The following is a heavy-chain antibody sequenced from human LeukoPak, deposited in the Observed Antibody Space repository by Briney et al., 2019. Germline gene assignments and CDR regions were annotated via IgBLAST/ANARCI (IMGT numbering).Heavy chain of an antibody. J-gene: IGHJ5*02. D-gene: IGHD3-10*01. CDR1: GGTFSSYA. V-gene: IGHV1-69*04. Sequence: SVKVSCKASGGTFSSYAISWVRQAPGQGLEWMGRIIPILGIANYAQKFQGRVTITADKSTSTAYMELSSLRSEDTAVYYCAGSVYYYGSGRPSNWFDPWGQGTLVTVSS. CDR3: AGSVYYYGSGRPSNWFDP. CDR2: IIPILGIA.